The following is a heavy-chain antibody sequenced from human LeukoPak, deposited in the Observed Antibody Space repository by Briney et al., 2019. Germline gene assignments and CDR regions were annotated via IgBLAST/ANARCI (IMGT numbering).Heavy chain of an antibody. D-gene: IGHD6-13*01. CDR3: AKGSLGSWYYFDY. CDR1: GFTFGTSA. V-gene: IGHV3-23*01. Sequence: QAGGSLRLSCAASGFTFGTSAMSWVRQAPGKGPEWVSTFGRSGSDTYYSDSVKGRFTIFRDNSKNTLYLQMNCLRDEDTAVYYCAKGSLGSWYYFDYWGQGTLVTVSS. CDR2: FGRSGSDT. J-gene: IGHJ4*02.